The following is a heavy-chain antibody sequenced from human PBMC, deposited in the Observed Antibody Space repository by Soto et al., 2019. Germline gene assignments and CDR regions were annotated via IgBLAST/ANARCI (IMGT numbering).Heavy chain of an antibody. CDR2: INGRGNYI. Sequence: GGSLRLSCASSGFTFSTYTMNWVRQAPGKGLEWVSSINGRGNYIYYADSVKGRFTISRDNAKNSLYLQMDRLRAEDTALYYCVREDGIVGANSAFDYWGLGALVTVSS. V-gene: IGHV3-21*01. D-gene: IGHD1-26*01. CDR3: VREDGIVGANSAFDY. CDR1: GFTFSTYT. J-gene: IGHJ4*02.